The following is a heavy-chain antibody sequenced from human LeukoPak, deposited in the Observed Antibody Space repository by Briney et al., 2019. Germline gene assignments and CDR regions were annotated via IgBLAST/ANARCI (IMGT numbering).Heavy chain of an antibody. CDR2: MSSSGTA. CDR3: DA. CDR1: GGSTSSRDYY. Sequence: SETLSLTCTVSGGSTSSRDYYWGWIRQPPGKGLQWIASMSSSGTAFYSPSLKSRLTMSVDTSKNRFSLNLNSVAPSDTAVYYSDAWGQGILVTVSS. V-gene: IGHV4-39*01. J-gene: IGHJ5*02.